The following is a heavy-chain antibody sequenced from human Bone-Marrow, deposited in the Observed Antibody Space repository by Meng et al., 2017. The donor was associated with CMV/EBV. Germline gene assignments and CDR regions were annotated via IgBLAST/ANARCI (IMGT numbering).Heavy chain of an antibody. CDR2: MSNNGNTK. CDR1: SFSFNSFG. D-gene: IGHD5-18*01. Sequence: LSCAASSFSFNSFGLHWVRQAPGEGVEWVAVMSNNGNTKYYEGSVKSRITISKNNSKNPLYLQMNSLRAEDTAVYYCAKNGYHYYFDYWGQGTLVTVSS. V-gene: IGHV3-30*18. CDR3: AKNGYHYYFDY. J-gene: IGHJ4*02.